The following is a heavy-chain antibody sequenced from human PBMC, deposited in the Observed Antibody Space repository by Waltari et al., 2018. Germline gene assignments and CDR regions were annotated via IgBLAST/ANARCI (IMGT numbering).Heavy chain of an antibody. CDR2: IRQDGSEK. Sequence: EVQVVESGGGLVQPGGSLRLSCEVSEFTFSSFWMSWFRQTPGKGLEWVANIRQDGSEKYYVDSVKGRFTVSRDNARNSLYLQMNSLRAEDTAVYYCATGRGLPYWGQGTLVTVSS. J-gene: IGHJ4*02. CDR3: ATGRGLPY. V-gene: IGHV3-7*01. CDR1: EFTFSSFW.